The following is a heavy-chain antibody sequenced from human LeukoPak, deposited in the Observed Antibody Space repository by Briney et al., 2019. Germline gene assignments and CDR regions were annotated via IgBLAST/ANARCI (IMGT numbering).Heavy chain of an antibody. Sequence: GGSLRLSCAASGFTFSSYEMNWVRQAPGKGLEWVSYISSSGSTIYYADSVKGRFTISRDNAKNSLYLQMNSLRAEDTAVYYCASTVGVSYYDILTGYSPFDYWGQGTLVTVSS. CDR1: GFTFSSYE. CDR2: ISSSGSTI. D-gene: IGHD3-9*01. CDR3: ASTVGVSYYDILTGYSPFDY. V-gene: IGHV3-48*03. J-gene: IGHJ4*02.